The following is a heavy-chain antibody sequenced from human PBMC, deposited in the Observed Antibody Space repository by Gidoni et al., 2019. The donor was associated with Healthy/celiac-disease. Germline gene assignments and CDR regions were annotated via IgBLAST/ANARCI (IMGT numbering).Heavy chain of an antibody. V-gene: IGHV1-3*01. CDR1: GYPFTSYA. CDR2: INAGNGNT. Sequence: QVQLVQSGAEVKKPGASVKVSCKASGYPFTSYAMHWVRQAPGQRLEWMGWINAGNGNTKYSQKCQGRVTITRDTSASTAYMELSSLRSEDTAVYYCARANYYGSGSYSDYWGQGTLVTVSS. CDR3: ARANYYGSGSYSDY. J-gene: IGHJ4*02. D-gene: IGHD3-10*01.